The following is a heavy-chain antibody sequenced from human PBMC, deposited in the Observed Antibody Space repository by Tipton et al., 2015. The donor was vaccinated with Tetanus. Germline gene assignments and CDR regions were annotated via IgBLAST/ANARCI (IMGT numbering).Heavy chain of an antibody. J-gene: IGHJ4*02. CDR2: IYPGDSDT. Sequence: QLVQSGGEVKKPGESLKISCKGSGYIFNNYWIGWVRQKPGKGLEWMGIIYPGDSDTRYSPSFQGQVTISVDNSINTAYLQWSSLKASDTSMFYCARAHCTDGVCNFDFWGQGSLVTVAS. V-gene: IGHV5-51*01. D-gene: IGHD2-8*01. CDR1: GYIFNNYW. CDR3: ARAHCTDGVCNFDF.